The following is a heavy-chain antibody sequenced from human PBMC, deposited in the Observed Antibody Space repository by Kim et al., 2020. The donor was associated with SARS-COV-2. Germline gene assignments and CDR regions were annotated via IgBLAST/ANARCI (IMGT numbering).Heavy chain of an antibody. CDR2: IKQDGSEK. D-gene: IGHD6-13*01. CDR3: ASSSWVMADKGAFDI. CDR1: GFTFSIYW. J-gene: IGHJ3*02. Sequence: GGSLRLSCAASGFTFSIYWMSWVRQAPGKGLEWVANIKQDGSEKYYVDSVKGRFTISRDNAKNSLYLQMNSLRAEDTAVYYCASSSWVMADKGAFDIWGQGTMVTVSS. V-gene: IGHV3-7*01.